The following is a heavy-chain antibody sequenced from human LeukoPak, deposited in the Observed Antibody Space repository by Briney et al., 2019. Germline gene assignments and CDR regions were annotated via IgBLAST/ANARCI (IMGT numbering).Heavy chain of an antibody. J-gene: IGHJ4*02. D-gene: IGHD5-18*01. Sequence: PSETLSLTCAVYGGSFSGYYWSWIRQPPGKGLEWIGEINHSGSTNYNPSLKSRVTISVDTSKNLFSLKLSSVTAADTAVYYCKAMGPSFDYWGQGTLVTVSS. CDR3: KAMGPSFDY. CDR2: INHSGST. V-gene: IGHV4-34*01. CDR1: GGSFSGYY.